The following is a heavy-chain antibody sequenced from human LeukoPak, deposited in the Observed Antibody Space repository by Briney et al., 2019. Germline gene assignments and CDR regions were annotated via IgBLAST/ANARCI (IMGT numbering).Heavy chain of an antibody. V-gene: IGHV3-23*01. CDR2: ISGSGVTT. D-gene: IGHD2-2*01. CDR3: AKSRNIVVVPAPSYGMDV. J-gene: IGHJ6*02. CDR1: GFTFSSYA. Sequence: GGSLRLSCVASGFTFSSYAMSWVRQAPGKGLEWVSAISGSGVTTHYAGSVKGRFTISRDNSKNTLYLQMNSLRAEDTAVYYCAKSRNIVVVPAPSYGMDVWGQGTTVTVSS.